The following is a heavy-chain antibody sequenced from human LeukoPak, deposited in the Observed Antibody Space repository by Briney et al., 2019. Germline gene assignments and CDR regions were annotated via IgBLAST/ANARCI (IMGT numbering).Heavy chain of an antibody. J-gene: IGHJ5*02. V-gene: IGHV1-69*04. Sequence: SVKVSCKASGGTFSSYAISWVRQAPGQGPEWMGRIIPILGIANYAQKFQGRVTITADKSTSTAYMELSSLRSEDTAVHYCARVNVVVPAAIEGRWFDPWGQGTLVTVSS. CDR3: ARVNVVVPAAIEGRWFDP. CDR1: GGTFSSYA. D-gene: IGHD2-2*02. CDR2: IIPILGIA.